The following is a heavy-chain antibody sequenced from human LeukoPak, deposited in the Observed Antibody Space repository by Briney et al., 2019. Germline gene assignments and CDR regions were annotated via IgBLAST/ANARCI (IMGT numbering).Heavy chain of an antibody. J-gene: IGHJ6*03. CDR3: ARRPFYYMDV. V-gene: IGHV4-39*01. CDR1: GGSISSNSYH. Sequence: SGTLSLTCTVSGGSISSNSYHWGWIRQHPGKGLEWIASIYYSGSTYYNPSLKSRVTISVDTSKNQFSLKLSSVTAADTAMYYSARRPFYYMDVWGKGTTVTVSS. CDR2: IYYSGST.